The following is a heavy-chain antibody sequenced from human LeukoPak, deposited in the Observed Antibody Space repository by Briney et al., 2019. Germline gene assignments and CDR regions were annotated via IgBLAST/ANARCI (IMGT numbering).Heavy chain of an antibody. CDR3: ARHYDILTGHYYYYYGMDV. Sequence: SETLSLTCTVSGGSISSSSYYWGWIRQPPGKGLEWIGSIYYSGSTYYNPSLKSRVTISVDTSKNQFSLKLSSVTAADTAVYYCARHYDILTGHYYYYYGMDVWGQGTTVTVSS. J-gene: IGHJ6*02. CDR2: IYYSGST. V-gene: IGHV4-39*01. D-gene: IGHD3-9*01. CDR1: GGSISSSSYY.